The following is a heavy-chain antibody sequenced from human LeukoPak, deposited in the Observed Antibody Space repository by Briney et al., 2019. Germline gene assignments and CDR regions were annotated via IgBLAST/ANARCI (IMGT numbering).Heavy chain of an antibody. CDR3: ARERSAQSPRGTVGGYYYYYMDV. D-gene: IGHD1-26*01. Sequence: SQTLSLTCTVSGGSISSGSYYWSWIRQPAGKGLEWIGRIYTSGSTNYNPSLKSRVTISVDTSKNQFSLKLSSVTAADTAVYYCARERSAQSPRGTVGGYYYYYMDVWGKGTTVTVSS. V-gene: IGHV4-61*02. CDR1: GGSISSGSYY. J-gene: IGHJ6*03. CDR2: IYTSGST.